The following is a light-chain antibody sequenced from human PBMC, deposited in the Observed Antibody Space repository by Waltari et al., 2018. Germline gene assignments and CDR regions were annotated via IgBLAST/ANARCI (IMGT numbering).Light chain of an antibody. CDR1: SSDIGAFNY. J-gene: IGLJ3*02. CDR2: DVT. CDR3: ASFISGSTSSVL. Sequence: QSALTQPASVSGSPGQSITISCTGTSSDIGAFNYVSWYQQHPGKAPKVLIYDVTNRPSGVSYRFSGSKSGNTVSLTISGLQPEDEAYYHCASFISGSTSSVLFGGGTKLTVL. V-gene: IGLV2-14*03.